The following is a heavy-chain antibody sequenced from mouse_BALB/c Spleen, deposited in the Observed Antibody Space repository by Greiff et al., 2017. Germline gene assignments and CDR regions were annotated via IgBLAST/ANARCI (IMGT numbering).Heavy chain of an antibody. J-gene: IGHJ4*01. CDR2: IYPGNSDT. Sequence: EVHLVESGTVLARPGASVKMSCKASGYSFTSYWMHWVKQRPGQGLEWIGAIYPGNSDTSYNQKFKGKAKLTAVTSASTAYMELSSLTNEDSAVYYCTRDYDYDYAMDYWGQGTSVTVSS. V-gene: IGHV1-5*01. CDR1: GYSFTSYW. D-gene: IGHD2-4*01. CDR3: TRDYDYDYAMDY.